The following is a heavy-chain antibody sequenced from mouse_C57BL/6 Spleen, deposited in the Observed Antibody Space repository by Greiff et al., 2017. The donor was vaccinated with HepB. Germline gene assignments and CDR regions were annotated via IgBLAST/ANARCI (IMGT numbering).Heavy chain of an antibody. D-gene: IGHD1-1*01. V-gene: IGHV1-50*01. CDR3: ARGYYGSNY. CDR1: GYTFTSYW. J-gene: IGHJ2*01. Sequence: VQLQQPGAELVKPGASVKLSCKASGYTFTSYWMQWVKQRPGQGLEWIGEIDPSDSYTNYNQKFKGKATLTVYTSSSTAYMQLSSLTSEDSAVYYCARGYYGSNYWGQGTTLTVSS. CDR2: IDPSDSYT.